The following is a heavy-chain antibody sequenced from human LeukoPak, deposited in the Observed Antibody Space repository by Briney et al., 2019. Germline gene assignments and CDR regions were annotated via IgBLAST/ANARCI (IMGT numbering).Heavy chain of an antibody. D-gene: IGHD1-14*01. J-gene: IGHJ5*02. CDR3: ARKTATRRWGWFDP. V-gene: IGHV4-39*07. CDR1: GGSISSSSYY. Sequence: PSETLSLTCTVSGGSISSSSYYWGWIRQPPGKGLEWIGSIYYSGSTYYNPSLKSRVTISVDTSKNQFSLKLSSVTAADTAVYYCARKTATRRWGWFDPWGQGTLVTVSS. CDR2: IYYSGST.